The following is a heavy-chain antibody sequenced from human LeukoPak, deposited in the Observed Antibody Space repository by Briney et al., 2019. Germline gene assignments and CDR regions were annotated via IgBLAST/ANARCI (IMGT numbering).Heavy chain of an antibody. CDR3: ARDTKRDYGAVRPDFDY. CDR2: ISSSSSTI. CDR1: GFTFSSYS. J-gene: IGHJ4*02. Sequence: PGGSLRLSCAASGFTFSSYSMNWVRQAPGKGLEWVSYISSSSSTIYYADSGKGRFTISRDNGKNSLYLQRNSRRDEDTAVYYCARDTKRDYGAVRPDFDYWGQGTLVTVSS. D-gene: IGHD4-17*01. V-gene: IGHV3-48*02.